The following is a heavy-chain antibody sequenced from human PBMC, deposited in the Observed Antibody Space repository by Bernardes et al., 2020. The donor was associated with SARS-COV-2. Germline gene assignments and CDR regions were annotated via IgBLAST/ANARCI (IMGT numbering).Heavy chain of an antibody. CDR2: PYSIGST. D-gene: IGHD4-17*01. CDR3: PRVFTVTRFDY. Sequence: PEALSLTCIVSGASTASFYWTCVRPPPGSGLEWIGIPYSIGSTSYSPSLRTRVTMSIATSKSQFSLRLRSVTVADTAVYYCPRVFTVTRFDYWGQGVLVNGTS. J-gene: IGHJ4*02. V-gene: IGHV4-4*07. CDR1: GASTASFY.